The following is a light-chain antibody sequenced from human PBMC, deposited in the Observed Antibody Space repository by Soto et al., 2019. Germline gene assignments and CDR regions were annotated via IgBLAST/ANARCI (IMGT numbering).Light chain of an antibody. CDR2: GAS. V-gene: IGKV3-15*01. Sequence: EIVMTQSPATLSVSPGERATLSCRASQSVNSNLAWYQQKPGQAPRLLISGASTRDTGIPARFSGSGSETEFTLTISSLQAEDLAVYYCQQYNNWWTFGQGTKVEIK. CDR1: QSVNSN. J-gene: IGKJ1*01. CDR3: QQYNNWWT.